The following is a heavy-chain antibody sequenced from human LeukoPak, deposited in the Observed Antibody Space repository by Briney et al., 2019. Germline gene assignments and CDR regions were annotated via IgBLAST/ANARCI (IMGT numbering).Heavy chain of an antibody. Sequence: SGGSLRLSCAASGFTFSSYGMHWVRQAPGKGLEWVAVIWYDGSNKYYADSVKGRFTISRDNSKNTLYLQMNSLRAEDTAVYYCAGSPQNYDFWSGYGAYYGMDVWGQGTTVTVSS. CDR2: IWYDGSNK. V-gene: IGHV3-33*01. CDR1: GFTFSSYG. J-gene: IGHJ6*02. D-gene: IGHD3-3*01. CDR3: AGSPQNYDFWSGYGAYYGMDV.